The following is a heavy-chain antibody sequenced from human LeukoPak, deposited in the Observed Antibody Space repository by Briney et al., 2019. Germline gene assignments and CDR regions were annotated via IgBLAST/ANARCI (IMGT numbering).Heavy chain of an antibody. Sequence: TSETLSLTCTVSGRSISSSSYYWGWIRQPPGKGLEWIGSIYYSGSTYYNPSLKSRVTISVDPSKNQFSLKLSSVTAADTAVYNCARIEEVEMATVYFDYWGQGTLVTVSS. CDR1: GRSISSSSYY. V-gene: IGHV4-39*01. J-gene: IGHJ4*02. CDR2: IYYSGST. CDR3: ARIEEVEMATVYFDY. D-gene: IGHD5-24*01.